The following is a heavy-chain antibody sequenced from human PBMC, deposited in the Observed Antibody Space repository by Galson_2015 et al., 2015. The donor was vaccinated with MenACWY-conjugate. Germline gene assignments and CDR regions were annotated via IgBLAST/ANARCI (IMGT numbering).Heavy chain of an antibody. CDR2: IKCKSDGGTT. V-gene: IGHV3-15*01. CDR3: PRDRDVAGGRWWCDP. D-gene: IGHD2-15*01. J-gene: IGHJ5*02. CDR1: GFTFSNVW. Sequence: SLRLSCAASGFTFSNVWMSWVRQGPGKGLEWVARIKCKSDGGTTDYATPVKGRFTISRDDSTNMLSLQMDSLKVEDTEMYFCPRDRDVAGGRWWCDPSGHGTLVTVSS.